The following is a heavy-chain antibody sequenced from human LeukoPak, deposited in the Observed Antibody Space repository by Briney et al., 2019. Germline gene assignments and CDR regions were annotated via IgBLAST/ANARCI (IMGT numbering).Heavy chain of an antibody. CDR3: ARGGHAAAFDI. Sequence: ASETLSLTCAVSGGSISSGGYSWSWIRQPPGKGLESIGYIYHSGSTYYNPSLKSRVTISVDRSKNQFSLKLSSVTAADTAVYYCARGGHAAAFDIWGQGTMVTVSS. J-gene: IGHJ3*02. CDR2: IYHSGST. CDR1: GGSISSGGYS. D-gene: IGHD3-16*01. V-gene: IGHV4-30-2*01.